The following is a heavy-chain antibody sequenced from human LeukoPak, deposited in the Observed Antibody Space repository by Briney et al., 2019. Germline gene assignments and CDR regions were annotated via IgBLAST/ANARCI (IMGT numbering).Heavy chain of an antibody. V-gene: IGHV4-59*08. Sequence: SETLSLTCTVSGGSISSYYWTWIRQPPGKGLGLEWIGYIYYSGGTNYNPSLKSRITISIDTSKNQVSLKLSSVTAADTAVYYCARLWDSSSSLDYWGQGTLVTVSS. CDR1: GGSISSYY. CDR3: ARLWDSSSSLDY. CDR2: IYYSGGT. D-gene: IGHD6-6*01. J-gene: IGHJ4*02.